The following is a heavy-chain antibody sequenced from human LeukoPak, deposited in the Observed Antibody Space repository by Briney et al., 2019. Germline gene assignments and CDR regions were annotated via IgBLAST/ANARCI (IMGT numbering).Heavy chain of an antibody. CDR3: AKGIFWGSYRMDYFDY. V-gene: IGHV3-23*01. J-gene: IGHJ4*02. D-gene: IGHD3-16*02. CDR1: GFTFSSYA. CDR2: ISGSGGST. Sequence: GGSLTLSCAASGFTFSSYAMSWVRQAPGKGLEWVSAISGSGGSTYYADSVKGRFTISIDNSKNTLYLQMNSLRGEDTAVYYCAKGIFWGSYRMDYFDYWGQGNLVTVSS.